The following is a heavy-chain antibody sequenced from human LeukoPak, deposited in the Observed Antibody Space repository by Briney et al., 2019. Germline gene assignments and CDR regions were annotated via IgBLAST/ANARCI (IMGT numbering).Heavy chain of an antibody. J-gene: IGHJ6*02. D-gene: IGHD3-10*01. V-gene: IGHV1-18*01. CDR1: GYTFNRYG. CDR3: ATEDNDDYCYYGMDV. Sequence: ASVKVSCKASGYTFNRYGISWVRQAPGQGLEWMGWISPYNGNTNYAQKLQGRVTMTTDTSTSTAYMELRSLRSDDTAVYYCATEDNDDYCYYGMDVWGQGTTVTVSS. CDR2: ISPYNGNT.